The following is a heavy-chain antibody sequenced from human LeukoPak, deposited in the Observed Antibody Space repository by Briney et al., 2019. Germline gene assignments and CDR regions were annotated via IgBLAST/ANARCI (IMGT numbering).Heavy chain of an antibody. J-gene: IGHJ4*02. V-gene: IGHV3-7*01. D-gene: IGHD2-2*01. CDR2: IKQDGSGK. Sequence: IKQDGSGKYYVGSVKGRFTISRDNAKNSLYLQMNSLRAEDTAVYYCAREWGVTIPAAALDYWGQGTLVTVSS. CDR3: AREWGVTIPAAALDY.